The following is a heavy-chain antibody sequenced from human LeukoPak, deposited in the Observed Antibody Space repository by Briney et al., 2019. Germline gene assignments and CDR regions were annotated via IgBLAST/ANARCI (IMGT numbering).Heavy chain of an antibody. CDR1: GFTFSTYW. J-gene: IGHJ3*02. D-gene: IGHD2-8*01. CDR2: INTDGSST. Sequence: GGSLRLSCAASGFTFSTYWMHWVRQAPGKGLVWVSRINTDGSSTSYADSVKGRFTISRDNAKNTLYLQMNSLRAEDTAVYYCAREASTARRLNAFDIWGQGTMVTVSS. CDR3: AREASTARRLNAFDI. V-gene: IGHV3-74*01.